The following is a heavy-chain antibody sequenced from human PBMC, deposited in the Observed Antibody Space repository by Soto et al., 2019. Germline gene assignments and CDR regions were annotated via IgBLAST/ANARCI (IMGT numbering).Heavy chain of an antibody. CDR1: GYTFTSYG. CDR3: ARVLGDGGRWFDL. J-gene: IGHJ5*02. V-gene: IGHV1-18*01. Sequence: ASVKVSCKASGYTFTSYGLSWVRQAPGQGLEWIGRISAYNYNTNYAQKLQGRVTMTTDTSTSTAYMELRSLRSDDTAVYYCARVLGDGGRWFDLWGQGTLVTVSS. D-gene: IGHD1-26*01. CDR2: ISAYNYNT.